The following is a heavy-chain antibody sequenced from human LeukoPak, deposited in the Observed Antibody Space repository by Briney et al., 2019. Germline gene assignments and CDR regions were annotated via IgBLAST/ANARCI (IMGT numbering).Heavy chain of an antibody. Sequence: SETLSLTCAVYGGSFSGYYWSWIRQPPGKGLEWIGYIYYSGSTYYNPSLKSRVTISVDTSKNQFSLKLSSVTAADTAVYYCARGFNFWSGYYPYYYYYGMDVWGQGTPVTVSS. J-gene: IGHJ6*02. CDR1: GGSFSGYY. CDR2: IYYSGST. D-gene: IGHD3-3*01. V-gene: IGHV4-30-4*08. CDR3: ARGFNFWSGYYPYYYYYGMDV.